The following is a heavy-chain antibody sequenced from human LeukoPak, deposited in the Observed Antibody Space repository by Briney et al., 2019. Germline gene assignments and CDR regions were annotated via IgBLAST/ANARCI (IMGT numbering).Heavy chain of an antibody. D-gene: IGHD1-26*01. J-gene: IGHJ1*01. V-gene: IGHV3-23*01. Sequence: GGALRLSCAASGFTFSSYAMSWVRQAPGKGLEWVSAIRDSGSSTHYADSVKGRFTISRDNSKNTLYLQMNSLRAEDTAVYYCAKGPGIVGATGYFQHWGQGTLVTVSS. CDR2: IRDSGSST. CDR3: AKGPGIVGATGYFQH. CDR1: GFTFSSYA.